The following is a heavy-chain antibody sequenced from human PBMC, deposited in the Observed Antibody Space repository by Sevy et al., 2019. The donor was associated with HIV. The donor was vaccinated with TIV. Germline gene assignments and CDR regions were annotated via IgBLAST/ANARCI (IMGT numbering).Heavy chain of an antibody. D-gene: IGHD5-18*01. CDR2: ISPSGITK. CDR1: GFRFSDYY. CDR3: ARCMGWIQTWLPDY. J-gene: IGHJ4*02. Sequence: GGSLRLSCEASGFRFSDYYMSWIRVAPGKGLECVSYISPSGITKYYADSVKGRFTISRDFAKNSLSLQMNSLKADDTAVYFCARCMGWIQTWLPDYWGQGTLVTVSS. V-gene: IGHV3-11*01.